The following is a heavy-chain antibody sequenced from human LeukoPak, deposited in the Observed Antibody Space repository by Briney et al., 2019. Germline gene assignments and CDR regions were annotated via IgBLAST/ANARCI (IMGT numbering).Heavy chain of an antibody. CDR1: GGTFSSYA. J-gene: IGHJ4*02. Sequence: GASVKVSCRASGGTFSSYAISWVRQAPGQGLEWMGRIIPILGIANYAQKFQGRVTITADKSTSTAYMELSSLRSEDTAVYYCARVEGRYFVWTTDYWGQGTLVTVSS. V-gene: IGHV1-69*04. CDR2: IIPILGIA. D-gene: IGHD3-9*01. CDR3: ARVEGRYFVWTTDY.